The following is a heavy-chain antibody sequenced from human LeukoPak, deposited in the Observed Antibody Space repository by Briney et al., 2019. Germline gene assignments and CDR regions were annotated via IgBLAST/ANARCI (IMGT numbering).Heavy chain of an antibody. CDR2: ISFSGFRT. CDR3: ARDYGDWVGGRPYNWFDP. J-gene: IGHJ5*02. D-gene: IGHD4-17*01. CDR1: GFMFSGYA. Sequence: GGSLRLSCAASGFMFSGYAMNWVRQAPGKGLEWVSTISFSGFRTYYADSVEGRFTISRDNSKNTVYLQMSGLRAEDTAVYYCARDYGDWVGGRPYNWFDPWGQGTLITVSS. V-gene: IGHV3-23*01.